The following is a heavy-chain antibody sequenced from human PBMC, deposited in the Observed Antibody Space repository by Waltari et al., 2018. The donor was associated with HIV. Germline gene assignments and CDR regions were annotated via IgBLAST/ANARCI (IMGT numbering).Heavy chain of an antibody. Sequence: HLHLQESGPGLVKPSETLSLTCSVSGASISSRSYYWAWIPQPPGKGLEWIGDIYYSGTAYYNPSVKSRVSASLDASKNELSLKLTSVTATDTALYYCARLRFHSLYYFDSWGPGILVTVSS. D-gene: IGHD3-16*01. CDR1: GASISSRSYY. V-gene: IGHV4-39*01. CDR3: ARLRFHSLYYFDS. J-gene: IGHJ4*02. CDR2: IYYSGTA.